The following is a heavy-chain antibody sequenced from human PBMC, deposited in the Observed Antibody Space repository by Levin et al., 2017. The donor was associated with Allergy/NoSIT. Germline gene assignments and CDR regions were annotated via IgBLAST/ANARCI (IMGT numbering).Heavy chain of an antibody. CDR1: GFTFSNYA. CDR3: AVQRSPGIVDATMGFDY. J-gene: IGHJ4*02. V-gene: IGHV3-30-3*01. Sequence: PGGSLRLSCAASGFTFSNYAMHWVRQAPGKGPEWVAVISYDGSGKYYADSVKGRFTISRDNSKNTLYLQVKSLKPEDTAVYYCAVQRSPGIVDATMGFDYWGQGTLVTVSS. D-gene: IGHD1-26*01. CDR2: ISYDGSGK.